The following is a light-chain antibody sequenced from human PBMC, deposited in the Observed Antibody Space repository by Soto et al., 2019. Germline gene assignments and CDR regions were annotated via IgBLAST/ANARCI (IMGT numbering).Light chain of an antibody. Sequence: QSALTQPASVSGSPGQSITIACTGTRSDVGGYNYVSWYQQHPGKAPKFMIYEVSNRPSGVSNRFSGSKSGNTASLTISGLQAEDEADYYCSSYTSSSSWVFGGRTQLTVL. CDR1: RSDVGGYNY. V-gene: IGLV2-14*01. CDR2: EVS. CDR3: SSYTSSSSWV. J-gene: IGLJ3*02.